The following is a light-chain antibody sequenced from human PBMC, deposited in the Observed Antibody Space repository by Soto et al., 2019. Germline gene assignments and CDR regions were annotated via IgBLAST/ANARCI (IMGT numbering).Light chain of an antibody. J-gene: IGKJ4*01. CDR3: QQYGISPT. V-gene: IGKV3-20*01. CDR1: QSVSSSY. CDR2: GAS. Sequence: EIVLTQSPGTLSLSPGERATLSCRASQSVSSSYLAWYQQKPGQAPRLLIYGASSRATGIPDRFSGSGSGTDFTLTISRLEPVDLAVYYCQQYGISPTFGGGTKVEIK.